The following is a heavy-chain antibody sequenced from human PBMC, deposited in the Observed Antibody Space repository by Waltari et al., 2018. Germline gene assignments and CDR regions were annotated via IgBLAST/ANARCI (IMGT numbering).Heavy chain of an antibody. CDR3: VGTPHWYYFDY. CDR1: GFSFGSYW. V-gene: IGHV3-7*01. J-gene: IGHJ4*02. D-gene: IGHD2-8*02. Sequence: EVQLVESGGDLVQPGGSLRLSCPASGFSFGSYWMSWVRQAPGKGPEWVANIKEDGSAKYYVDSVKGRFTISRDNAKNSLYLQMNNLRVEDTALYYCVGTPHWYYFDYWGPGTLVTVSS. CDR2: IKEDGSAK.